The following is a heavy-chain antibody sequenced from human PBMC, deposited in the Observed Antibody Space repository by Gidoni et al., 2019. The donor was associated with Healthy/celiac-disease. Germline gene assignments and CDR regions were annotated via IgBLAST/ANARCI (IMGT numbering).Heavy chain of an antibody. CDR3: ARVEARATIFGVVIMSWGFDP. CDR1: GYTFTSYG. J-gene: IGHJ5*02. CDR2: ISAYNGNT. D-gene: IGHD3-3*01. V-gene: IGHV1-18*01. Sequence: QVQLVQSGAEVKKPGASVKVSCKASGYTFTSYGISWVRQAPGQGLEWMGWISAYNGNTNYAQKLQGRVTMTTDTSTSTAYMELRSLRSDDTAVYYCARVEARATIFGVVIMSWGFDPWGQGTLVTVSS.